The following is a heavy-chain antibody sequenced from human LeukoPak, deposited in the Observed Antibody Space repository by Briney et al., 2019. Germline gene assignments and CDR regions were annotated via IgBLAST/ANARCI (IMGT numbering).Heavy chain of an antibody. D-gene: IGHD3-3*01. Sequence: PSQTLSLTCTVSGGSISSGSYYWSWIRQPAGKGLEWIGRIYTSGSTNYNPSLKSRVTISVDTSKNQFSLKLSSVTAADTAVYYCARDRDYDSNWFDPWGQGTLVTVSS. CDR2: IYTSGST. CDR3: ARDRDYDSNWFDP. J-gene: IGHJ5*02. V-gene: IGHV4-61*02. CDR1: GGSISSGSYY.